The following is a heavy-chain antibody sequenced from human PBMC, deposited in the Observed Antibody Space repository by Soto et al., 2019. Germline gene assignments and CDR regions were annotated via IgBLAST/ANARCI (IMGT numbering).Heavy chain of an antibody. CDR2: TYGNDDK. J-gene: IGHJ6*02. D-gene: IGHD3-16*01. Sequence: QITLKESGPMLVKPTQTLRLTCSFTGFSLYTSTVGVGWIRQPPGQAMEWLLLTYGNDDKRYNPSLEHRVTITKDTSKKQVVLTVTNMGPADTGTYYCAFWGDDNIWGAYTPTVWGQGTTVTVSS. CDR3: AFWGDDNIWGAYTPTV. V-gene: IGHV2-5*04. CDR1: GFSLYTSTVG.